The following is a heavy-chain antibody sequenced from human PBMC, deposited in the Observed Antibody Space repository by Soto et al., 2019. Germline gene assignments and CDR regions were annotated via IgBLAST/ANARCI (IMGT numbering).Heavy chain of an antibody. J-gene: IGHJ4*02. CDR2: VYPGYSDT. V-gene: IGHV5-51*01. CDR3: ARRSGGSFPPFDY. CDR1: GYSFTSYW. Sequence: PRESLKISCRRSGYSFTSYWLGWVRLLPGTGLEWLRSVYPGYSDTRYSPSYQGQGTISADKSISTAYLQWSSLKASDTAMYYCARRSGGSFPPFDYWGQGTLVTVSS. D-gene: IGHD2-15*01.